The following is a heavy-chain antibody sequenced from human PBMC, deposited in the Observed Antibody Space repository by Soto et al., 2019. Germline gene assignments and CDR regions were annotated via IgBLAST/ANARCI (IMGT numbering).Heavy chain of an antibody. CDR1: GFTFSSYA. CDR2: ISYDGSNK. CDR3: ARDLTGTNVEGPDY. J-gene: IGHJ4*02. Sequence: PGGSLRLSCAASGFTFSSYAMHWVRQAPGKGLEWVAVISYDGSNKYYADSVKGRFTISRDNSKNTLYLQMNSLRAEDTAVYYCARDLTGTNVEGPDYWGQGTLVTVSS. V-gene: IGHV3-30-3*01. D-gene: IGHD1-7*01.